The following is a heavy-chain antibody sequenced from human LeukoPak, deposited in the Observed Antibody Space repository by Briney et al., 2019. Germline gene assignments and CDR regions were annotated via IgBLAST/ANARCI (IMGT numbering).Heavy chain of an antibody. CDR3: ARQVYSGSYYKGPLDHTRPN. CDR1: GGSISSSSYY. J-gene: IGHJ4*02. V-gene: IGHV4-39*01. D-gene: IGHD1-26*01. Sequence: SETLSLTCTVSGGSISSSSYYWGWIRQPPGKGLEWIGNIYYRRSTYYNPSLKSRVTISVDTSKNQFSLKLSSVTAADTAVYYCARQVYSGSYYKGPLDHTRPNWGQGTLVTVS. CDR2: IYYRRST.